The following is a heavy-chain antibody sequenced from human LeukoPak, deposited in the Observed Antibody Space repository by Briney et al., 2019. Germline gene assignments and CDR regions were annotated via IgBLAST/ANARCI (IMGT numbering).Heavy chain of an antibody. CDR3: WRGRAERCSGRSCYIDN. CDR1: GDTFSSYD. CDR2: MNPNSGNT. Sequence: EASVMVSCKASGDTFSSYDINWVRQATGQGVEGMGWMNPNSGNTGYAQKFQGRVTITRNTSISTAYMELSSLRSEAPTVCYCWRGRAERCSGRSCYIDNWGQGTLVTVSS. J-gene: IGHJ4*02. V-gene: IGHV1-8*03. D-gene: IGHD2-15*01.